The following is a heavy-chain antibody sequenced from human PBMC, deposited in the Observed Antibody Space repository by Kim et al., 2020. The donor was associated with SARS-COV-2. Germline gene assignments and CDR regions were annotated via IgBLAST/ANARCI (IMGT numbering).Heavy chain of an antibody. D-gene: IGHD2-15*01. CDR3: AGVVVVAAYYGMDV. Sequence: TPSLKSRVTISVDKSKNQFSLKLSSVTAADTAVYYCAGVVVVAAYYGMDVWGQGTTVTVSS. V-gene: IGHV4-4*02. J-gene: IGHJ6*02.